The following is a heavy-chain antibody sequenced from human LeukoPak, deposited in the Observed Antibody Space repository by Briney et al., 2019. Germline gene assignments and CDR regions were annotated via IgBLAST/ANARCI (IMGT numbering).Heavy chain of an antibody. CDR2: IYTSGST. J-gene: IGHJ4*02. D-gene: IGHD3-22*01. V-gene: IGHV4-4*09. Sequence: SETLSLTCTVSGGSISSYYWSWIRQPPGKGLEWIGYIYTSGSTNYNPSLKSRVTIPVDTSKNQFSLKLSSVTAADTAVYYCAGHRGYYDSSGYPPSGYWGQGTLVTVSS. CDR1: GGSISSYY. CDR3: AGHRGYYDSSGYPPSGY.